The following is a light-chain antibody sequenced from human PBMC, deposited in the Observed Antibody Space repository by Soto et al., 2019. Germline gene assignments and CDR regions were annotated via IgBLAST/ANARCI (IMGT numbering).Light chain of an antibody. CDR1: QSVSSN. CDR2: GAS. Sequence: EIVMTQSPATLSVSPGERATLSCRASQSVSSNLAGYQQKPGRAPRLLIYGASTRVTGVPARFSGSGSGTEFTLTISSLQSEDFAVYYCQQYNNWPPWAFGQGTKVEIK. V-gene: IGKV3-15*01. CDR3: QQYNNWPPWA. J-gene: IGKJ1*01.